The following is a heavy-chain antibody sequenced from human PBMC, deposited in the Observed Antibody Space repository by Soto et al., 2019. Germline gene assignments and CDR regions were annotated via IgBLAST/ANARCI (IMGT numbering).Heavy chain of an antibody. CDR1: GGSISSSSYY. Sequence: SETLSLTCTVSGGSISSSSYYWGWIRQPPGKGLGWIGSIYYSGSTYYNPSLKSRVTISVDTSKNQFSLKLSSVTAADTAVYYCARVDYNWFDPWGDGTLATVSS. CDR2: IYYSGST. D-gene: IGHD2-15*01. CDR3: ARVDYNWFDP. V-gene: IGHV4-39*01. J-gene: IGHJ5*02.